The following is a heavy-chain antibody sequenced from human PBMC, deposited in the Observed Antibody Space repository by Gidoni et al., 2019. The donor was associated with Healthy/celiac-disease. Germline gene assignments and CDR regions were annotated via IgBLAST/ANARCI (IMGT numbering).Heavy chain of an antibody. CDR1: AGTFSSYP. D-gene: IGHD4-17*01. CDR3: AREGDYGDYEFGY. V-gene: IGHV1-69*06. Sequence: QVQLVQPGAEVTKSGSSVKGSCKASAGTFSSYPISWVRQAPGQGLEWLGEIIPVFGTANYAQKFQGRVTITADKSTSTGYMELSSLRAEDTAVYYCAREGDYGDYEFGYWGQGTLVTVSS. CDR2: IIPVFGTA. J-gene: IGHJ4*02.